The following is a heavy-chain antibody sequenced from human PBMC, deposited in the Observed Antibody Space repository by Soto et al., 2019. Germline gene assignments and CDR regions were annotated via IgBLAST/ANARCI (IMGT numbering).Heavy chain of an antibody. J-gene: IGHJ3*02. V-gene: IGHV1-69*13. CDR1: GGTFSSYA. CDR2: IIPIFGTA. D-gene: IGHD6-13*01. Sequence: ASVKVSCKASGGTFSSYAISWVRQAPGQGLEWMGGIIPIFGTANYAQKFQGRVTITADESTSTAYMELSSLRSEDTAVYYCARAVPFALAYSSSWYGSFDSWGQGTLVTVSS. CDR3: ARAVPFALAYSSSWYGSFDS.